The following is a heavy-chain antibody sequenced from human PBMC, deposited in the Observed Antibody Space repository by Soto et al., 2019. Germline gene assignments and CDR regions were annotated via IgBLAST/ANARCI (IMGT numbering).Heavy chain of an antibody. J-gene: IGHJ6*02. CDR3: ARSQGGSSSLDIYYYYYFGMDV. CDR1: GGTFSSYA. V-gene: IGHV1-69*01. CDR2: LIPIFGTA. Sequence: QVQLVQSGAEVKKPGSSVKVSCKAPGGTFSSYAISWVRQAPVPGLEWMGGLIPIFGTANYAQKFQARVTITADESTSTGYMELSSLRSEDTAVYSCARSQGGSSSLDIYYYYYFGMDVWGQGTTVTVSS. D-gene: IGHD1-26*01.